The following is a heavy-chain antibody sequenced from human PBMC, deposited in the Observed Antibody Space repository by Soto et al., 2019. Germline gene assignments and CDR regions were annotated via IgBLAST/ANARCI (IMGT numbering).Heavy chain of an antibody. V-gene: IGHV3-30*18. CDR2: ISYDGSNK. J-gene: IGHJ6*02. D-gene: IGHD5-18*01. Sequence: LRLSCAASGFTFSSYGMHWVRQSPGKGLEWVAVISYDGSNKYYADSVKGRFTISRDNAKNSLYLQMNSLRAEDTALYYCAKVGSVEGYSYVNYYGMDVWGQGTTVTVS. CDR3: AKVGSVEGYSYVNYYGMDV. CDR1: GFTFSSYG.